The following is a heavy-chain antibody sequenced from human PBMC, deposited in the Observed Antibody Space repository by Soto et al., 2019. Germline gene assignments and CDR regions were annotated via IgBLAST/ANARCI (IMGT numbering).Heavy chain of an antibody. CDR2: IIPIFGTA. CDR3: ARVGLPEASSNWFDP. CDR1: GGTFSSYA. V-gene: IGHV1-69*01. J-gene: IGHJ5*02. Sequence: QVQLVQSGAEVKKPGSSVKVSCKASGGTFSSYAISWVRQAPGQGLEWMGGIIPIFGTANYAQKLQGRVTITADESTSTDYMELSSLRSEDTAVYYCARVGLPEASSNWFDPWGQGTLVTVSS. D-gene: IGHD2-21*01.